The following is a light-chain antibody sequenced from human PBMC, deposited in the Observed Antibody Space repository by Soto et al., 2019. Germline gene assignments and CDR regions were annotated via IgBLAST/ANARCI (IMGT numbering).Light chain of an antibody. CDR1: QSVRNS. J-gene: IGKJ4*01. CDR3: QQFSSYPLT. V-gene: IGKV3-20*01. CDR2: GAF. Sequence: EIVMTQSPATLSGSPGERSAVSCRASQSVRNSLAWYQQKPGQAPRLLIYGAFSRAAGVPDRFSGGGSGTDFTLTISRLEPEDFAVYYCQQFSSYPLTFGGGTKVDIK.